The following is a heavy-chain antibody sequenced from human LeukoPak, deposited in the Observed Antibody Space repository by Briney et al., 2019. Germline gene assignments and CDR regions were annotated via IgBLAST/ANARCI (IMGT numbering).Heavy chain of an antibody. CDR1: GFTFSSYE. J-gene: IGHJ5*02. CDR2: ISSSGSTI. CDR3: ARVPYSSGWEGGYNWFDP. Sequence: PGGSLRLSCAAPGFTFSSYEMNWVRQAPGKGLEWVSYISSSGSTIYYADSVKGRFTISRDNAKNSLYLQMNSLRAEDTAVYYCARVPYSSGWEGGYNWFDPWGQGTLVTVSS. V-gene: IGHV3-48*03. D-gene: IGHD6-19*01.